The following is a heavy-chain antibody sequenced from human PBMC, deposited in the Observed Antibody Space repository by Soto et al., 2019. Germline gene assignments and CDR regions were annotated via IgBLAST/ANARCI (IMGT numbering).Heavy chain of an antibody. V-gene: IGHV4-59*01. CDR3: ARSGYSSSWRRTGWFDP. Sequence: PSETLSLTCTVSGGSITTDYWSWIRQPPGKGLEWIGYIYNRGSTSYNPSLKSRVTISVDTSKNQFSLTLKSATAADTAVYYCARSGYSSSWRRTGWFDPWGQGTLVTVSS. D-gene: IGHD6-13*01. J-gene: IGHJ5*02. CDR2: IYNRGST. CDR1: GGSITTDY.